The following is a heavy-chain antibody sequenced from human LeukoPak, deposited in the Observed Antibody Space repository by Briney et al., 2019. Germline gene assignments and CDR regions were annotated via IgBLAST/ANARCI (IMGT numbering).Heavy chain of an antibody. CDR3: ARPYDSSGYYRSPWFDP. V-gene: IGHV4-39*01. CDR2: IYYSGST. J-gene: IGHJ5*02. CDR1: GGSISSSSYY. Sequence: SETLSLTCTVSGGSISSSSYYWGWIRQPPGKGLEWIGSIYYSGSTYYNPSLKSRVTISVDTSKNQFSLKLSSVTAADTAVYYCARPYDSSGYYRSPWFDPWGQGTLSPSPQ. D-gene: IGHD3-22*01.